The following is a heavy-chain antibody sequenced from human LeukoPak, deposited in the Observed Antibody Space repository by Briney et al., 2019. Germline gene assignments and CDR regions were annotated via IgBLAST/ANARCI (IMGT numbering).Heavy chain of an antibody. J-gene: IGHJ5*02. Sequence: ASVKVSCKASGYTFTGYYMHWARQAPGQGLEWMGWINPNSGGTNYAQKFQGRVTMTRDTSISTAYMELSRLRSDDTAVYYCAREGYCSSTSCWGWFDPWGQGTLVTVSS. CDR3: AREGYCSSTSCWGWFDP. V-gene: IGHV1-2*02. D-gene: IGHD2-2*01. CDR2: INPNSGGT. CDR1: GYTFTGYY.